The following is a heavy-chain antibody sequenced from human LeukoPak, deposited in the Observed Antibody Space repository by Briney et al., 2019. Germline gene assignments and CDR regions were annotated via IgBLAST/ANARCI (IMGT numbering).Heavy chain of an antibody. Sequence: NPGGSLRLSCAGSGFTFNNAWMTWVRQAPGKGLEWVSFISSGSRIIYYADSVKGRFTVSRDNAKNSLYLQMNSLRDEDTAVYYCARNPAGIGDYWGQGTLVTVSS. V-gene: IGHV3-48*02. CDR2: ISSGSRII. CDR1: GFTFNNAW. CDR3: ARNPAGIGDY. D-gene: IGHD1-26*01. J-gene: IGHJ4*02.